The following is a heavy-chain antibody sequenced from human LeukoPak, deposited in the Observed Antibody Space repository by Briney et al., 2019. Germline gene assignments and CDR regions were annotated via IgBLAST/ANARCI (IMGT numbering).Heavy chain of an antibody. CDR1: GFTFSNAW. Sequence: GGSLRLSCAASGFTFSNAWMSWVRQAPGKGLEWVGRIKSRTDGGTADYAAPVKGRFTISRDDSKNTLYLQMNSLKTEDTAVYYCARYSRRGDSSGYYAMYYYYGMDVWGQGTTVTVSS. J-gene: IGHJ6*02. D-gene: IGHD3-22*01. V-gene: IGHV3-15*01. CDR2: IKSRTDGGTA. CDR3: ARYSRRGDSSGYYAMYYYYGMDV.